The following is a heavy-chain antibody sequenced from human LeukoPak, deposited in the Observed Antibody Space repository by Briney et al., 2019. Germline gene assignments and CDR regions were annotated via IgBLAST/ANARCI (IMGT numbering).Heavy chain of an antibody. V-gene: IGHV3-7*03. Sequence: GGSLRLSCAASGFTFSSAWMTWVRQAPGKGLEWVATIKDDGSDKYYVDSVKGRFTISRDNAKNSLYLQMNSLRAEDTAVYYCARDQGSGYFYWGQGTLVTVSS. CDR3: ARDQGSGYFY. J-gene: IGHJ4*02. D-gene: IGHD3-22*01. CDR1: GFTFSSAW. CDR2: IKDDGSDK.